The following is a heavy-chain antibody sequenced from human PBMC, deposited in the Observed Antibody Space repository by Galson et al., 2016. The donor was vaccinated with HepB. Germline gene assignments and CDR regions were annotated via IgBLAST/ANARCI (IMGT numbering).Heavy chain of an antibody. CDR2: IFPGDSDT. V-gene: IGHV5-51*03. Sequence: QSGAEVKKPGESLKISCKASGYSFTSYWIGWVRQMPGKGLEWTGIIFPGDSDTKYSPSFGGLVTISVDRSINTAYLQWSSLRASDTAIYYCARPPYYDFWSGFGRWGQGTLVTVSS. J-gene: IGHJ4*02. CDR1: GYSFTSYW. D-gene: IGHD3-3*01. CDR3: ARPPYYDFWSGFGR.